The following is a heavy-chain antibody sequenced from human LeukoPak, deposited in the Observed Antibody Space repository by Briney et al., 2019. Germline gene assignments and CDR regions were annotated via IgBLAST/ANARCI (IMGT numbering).Heavy chain of an antibody. CDR1: GFTFSRYS. CDR3: ARVPDDFWSGYFVDY. Sequence: GGSLRLTCVASGFTFSRYSMSWVRQAPGKGLEWVSSISSSSSYIYYADSVKVRFTISRDNAKNSLYLQMNSLRAEDTAVYYCARVPDDFWSGYFVDYWGQGTLVTVSS. D-gene: IGHD3-3*01. J-gene: IGHJ4*02. V-gene: IGHV3-21*01. CDR2: ISSSSSYI.